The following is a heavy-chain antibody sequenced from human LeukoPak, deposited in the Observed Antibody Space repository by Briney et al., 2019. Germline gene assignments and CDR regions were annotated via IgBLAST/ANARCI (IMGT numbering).Heavy chain of an antibody. J-gene: IGHJ4*02. CDR1: GDSITRGIHY. V-gene: IGHV4-61*02. CDR3: ARAFGVV. Sequence: PSETLSLTCTVSGDSITRGIHYWSWFRQPAGKGLEWIGRIYTSGSTSYNPSLKSRVTMSVDTSKNQFSLKLSSVTAADTAVYYCARAFGVVWGQGTLVTVSS. CDR2: IYTSGST. D-gene: IGHD3-3*01.